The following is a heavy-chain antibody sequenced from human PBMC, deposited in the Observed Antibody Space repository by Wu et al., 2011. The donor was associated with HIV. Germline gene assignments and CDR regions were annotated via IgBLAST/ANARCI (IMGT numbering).Heavy chain of an antibody. CDR3: ARDRCIVSTSCYTGEYSYYYMDV. Sequence: QVQLEQSGAEVKKSGSSVKVSCKASGAPSAATLSTGCDRPLDKGLSGWEGSSLSLTQQTYAQKFQDRVTITADESTSTVYMELSSLRSEDTAMYFCARDRCIVSTSCYTGEYSYYYMDVWGKGTTVTVSS. V-gene: IGHV1-69*15. J-gene: IGHJ6*03. CDR2: SSLSLTQ. D-gene: IGHD2-2*02. CDR1: GAPSAATL.